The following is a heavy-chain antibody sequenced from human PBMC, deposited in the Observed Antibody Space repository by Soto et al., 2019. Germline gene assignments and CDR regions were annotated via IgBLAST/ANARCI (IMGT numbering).Heavy chain of an antibody. D-gene: IGHD2-15*01. Sequence: QVQLVESGGGVVQHGRSLRLSCAASGFTFSSYGMNWVRQAPGKGLEWVAVIWYDGSNKYYADSVKGRFTISRDNSKNRLQLQKNSLQDEDMAVYYCAREIVGGSGGGGDYWGQGTLVTVSS. V-gene: IGHV3-33*01. J-gene: IGHJ4*02. CDR2: IWYDGSNK. CDR1: GFTFSSYG. CDR3: AREIVGGSGGGGDY.